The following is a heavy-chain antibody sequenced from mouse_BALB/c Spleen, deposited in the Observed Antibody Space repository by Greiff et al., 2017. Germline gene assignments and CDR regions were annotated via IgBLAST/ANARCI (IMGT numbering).Heavy chain of an antibody. CDR2: IRLKSNNYAT. CDR1: GFTFSNYW. V-gene: IGHV6-6*02. D-gene: IGHD6-2*01. Sequence: EVQRVESGGGLVQPGGSMKLSCVASGFTFSNYWMNWVRQSPEKGLEWVAEIRLKSNNYATHYAESVKGRFTISRDDSKSSVYLQMNNLRAEDTGIYYCTRVSYYAMDYWGQGTSVTVSS. CDR3: TRVSYYAMDY. J-gene: IGHJ4*01.